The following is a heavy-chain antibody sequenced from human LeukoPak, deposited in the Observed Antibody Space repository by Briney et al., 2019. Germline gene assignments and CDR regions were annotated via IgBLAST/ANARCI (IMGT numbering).Heavy chain of an antibody. CDR3: ARVLYSWNDVVDY. V-gene: IGHV3-74*01. D-gene: IGHD1-20*01. CDR1: GFSFSSYR. CDR2: ISSDGGTT. Sequence: GGSLRLSCAASGFSFSSYRMHWVRQAPGKGLVWVSRISSDGGTTNYADSVKGRFTISRDNAKNTLYLQMNSLRAEDTAVYYCARVLYSWNDVVDYWGQGTLVTVSS. J-gene: IGHJ4*02.